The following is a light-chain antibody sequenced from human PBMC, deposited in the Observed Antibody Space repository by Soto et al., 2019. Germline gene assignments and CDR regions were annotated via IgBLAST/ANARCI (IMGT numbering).Light chain of an antibody. CDR2: LGS. Sequence: DFVMTQSPLSLPVTPGEPASISCRSSQSLLHSNGYNYLDWYLQKPGQSPQHLIYLGSNRASGVPDRFSGSGSGTDFTLKITRVEAEDVGVYYCMQALQTPYTFGQGTKLEIK. V-gene: IGKV2-28*01. J-gene: IGKJ2*01. CDR1: QSLLHSNGYNY. CDR3: MQALQTPYT.